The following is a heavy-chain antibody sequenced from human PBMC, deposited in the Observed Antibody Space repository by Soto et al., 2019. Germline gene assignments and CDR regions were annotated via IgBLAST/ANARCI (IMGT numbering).Heavy chain of an antibody. CDR2: ISGSGGST. V-gene: IGHV3-23*01. Sequence: GGSLRLSCAASGFTFSSYAMSWVRQAPGKGLEWVSAISGSGGSTYYADSVKGRFTISRDNSKNTLYLQMNSLRAEDTAVYYCAKDWALGGRWLQYFDYWGQGTLVTVSS. D-gene: IGHD3-16*01. J-gene: IGHJ4*02. CDR3: AKDWALGGRWLQYFDY. CDR1: GFTFSSYA.